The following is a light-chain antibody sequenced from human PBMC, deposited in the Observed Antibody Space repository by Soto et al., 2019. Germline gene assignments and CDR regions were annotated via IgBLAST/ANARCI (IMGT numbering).Light chain of an antibody. CDR1: SSDVGGYNY. V-gene: IGLV2-14*01. CDR2: EVS. J-gene: IGLJ2*01. CDR3: NSYSSGSTTVV. Sequence: QSALTQPASVSGSPGQSITISCTGTSSDVGGYNYVSWYQQHPGKAPKLMIYEVSDRPSGVSNRFSGSKSGNTASLTISGLQAEDEADYYCNSYSSGSTTVVFGGGTKVTVL.